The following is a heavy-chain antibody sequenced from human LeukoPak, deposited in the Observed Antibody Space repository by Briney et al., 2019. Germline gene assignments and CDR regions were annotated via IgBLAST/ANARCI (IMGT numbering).Heavy chain of an antibody. CDR1: AFTFSSYA. V-gene: IGHV3-30-3*01. CDR2: ISYDGSNK. J-gene: IGHJ4*02. D-gene: IGHD5-12*01. Sequence: GGSLRLSCAASAFTFSSYAMHWVRQAPGKGLEWVAVISYDGSNKYYTDSVKGRFTISRDNSKNTLYMQMTRLRAEDTAVYYCARDPNYSGYLYYFDYWGQGTVVTVSS. CDR3: ARDPNYSGYLYYFDY.